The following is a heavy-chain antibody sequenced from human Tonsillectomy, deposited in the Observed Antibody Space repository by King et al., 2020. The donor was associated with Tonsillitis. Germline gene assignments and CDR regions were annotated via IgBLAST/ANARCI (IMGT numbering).Heavy chain of an antibody. CDR2: ISDSSDYI. D-gene: IGHD5-24*01. J-gene: IGHJ4*02. CDR1: GFTFSAYN. Sequence: VQLVESGGGLVKPGGSLRLSCAASGFTFSAYNMNWVRQTPGKGLEWVASISDSSDYIHYAESMRGRFTISRDNAKNSLFLQLNSLRAADTATYYCARDQGRDGYNPFFDYWGQGTLVTVSS. CDR3: ARDQGRDGYNPFFDY. V-gene: IGHV3-21*01.